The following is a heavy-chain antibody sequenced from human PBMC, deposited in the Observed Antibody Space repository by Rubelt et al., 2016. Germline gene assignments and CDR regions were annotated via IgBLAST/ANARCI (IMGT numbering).Heavy chain of an antibody. CDR1: GFSLSTSGVG. D-gene: IGHD2-15*01. J-gene: IGHJ5*02. V-gene: IGHV2-5*01. CDR2: IYWNDDK. CDR3: AHIGYCSGVRCYSGWFDP. Sequence: QITLKESGPTLVKPTQTLTLTCTFSGFSLSTSGVGVGWIRQPPGKALEWLALIYWNDDKRYSPSLQSRLTITKDTSKNQVVLTMTNMDPVDTATYYCAHIGYCSGVRCYSGWFDPWGQGTLVTVSS.